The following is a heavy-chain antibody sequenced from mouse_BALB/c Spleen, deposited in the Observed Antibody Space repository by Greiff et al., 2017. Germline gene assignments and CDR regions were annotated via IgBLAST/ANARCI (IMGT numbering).Heavy chain of an antibody. D-gene: IGHD4-1*02. CDR1: GFTFSSYG. CDR3: ARHWATPTGTYYYAMDY. V-gene: IGHV5-6*01. J-gene: IGHJ4*01. CDR2: ISSGGSYT. Sequence: EVQGVESGGDLVKPGGSLKLSCAASGFTFSSYGMSWVRQTPDKRLEWVATISSGGSYTYYPDSVKGRFTISRDNAKNTLYLQMSSLKSEDTAMYYCARHWATPTGTYYYAMDYWGQGTSVTVSS.